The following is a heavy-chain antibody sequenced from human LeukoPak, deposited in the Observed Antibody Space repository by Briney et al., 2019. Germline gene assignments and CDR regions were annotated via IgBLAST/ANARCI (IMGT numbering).Heavy chain of an antibody. V-gene: IGHV3-23*01. D-gene: IGHD3-22*01. CDR3: ASRPGDFIDSSVYYNF. CDR1: GFTFSNYA. J-gene: IGHJ4*02. Sequence: PGGSLRLSCAASGFTFSNYAMSWVRQAPGKGLEWVSGVTPGGNIPYYADSVKGRFAISRDNARNSVHLQMTSLRTEDTAVYYCASRPGDFIDSSVYYNFWGQGTLVTVSS. CDR2: VTPGGNIP.